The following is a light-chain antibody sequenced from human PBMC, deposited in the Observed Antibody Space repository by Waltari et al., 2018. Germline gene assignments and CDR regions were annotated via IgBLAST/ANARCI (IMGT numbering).Light chain of an antibody. CDR3: AAWDDSLNGV. Sequence: QSVLTQPPSASGTPGQRVTIPCSGSYSPHRHDSVNWYQQVPGTAPKLRIYNNDRRPSGVPDRFSGSKSGTSASLAISGLQSEDEADYYCAAWDDSLNGVFGGGTKLTVL. V-gene: IGLV1-44*01. CDR1: YSPHRHDS. J-gene: IGLJ3*02. CDR2: NND.